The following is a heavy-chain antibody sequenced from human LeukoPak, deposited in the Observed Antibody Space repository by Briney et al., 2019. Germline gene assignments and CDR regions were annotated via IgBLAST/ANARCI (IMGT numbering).Heavy chain of an antibody. Sequence: PSETLSLTCTVSGYSISSGYYWGWIRQPPGKGLEWIGSIYHSGSTYYNSSLKSRVTISVDTSKNQFSLKLSSVTAADTAVYYCARDTYNYGSSAYYFDYWGQGTLVTVSS. D-gene: IGHD5-18*01. CDR1: GYSISSGYY. CDR2: IYHSGST. CDR3: ARDTYNYGSSAYYFDY. V-gene: IGHV4-38-2*02. J-gene: IGHJ4*02.